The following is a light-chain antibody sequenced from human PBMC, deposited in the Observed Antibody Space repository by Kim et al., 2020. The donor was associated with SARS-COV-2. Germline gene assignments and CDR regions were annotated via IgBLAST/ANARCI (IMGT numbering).Light chain of an antibody. J-gene: IGLJ2*01. CDR2: GKD. CDR1: SLRSYY. V-gene: IGLV3-19*01. CDR3: KSRDSRGNVV. Sequence: SSELTQDPTVSVALGQTVRITCQGDSLRSYYATWYQQKSGQAPVLVFYGKDKRPSGIADRFSGSSSGNAASLTITGAQAADEADYYCKSRDSRGNVVFGGGTK.